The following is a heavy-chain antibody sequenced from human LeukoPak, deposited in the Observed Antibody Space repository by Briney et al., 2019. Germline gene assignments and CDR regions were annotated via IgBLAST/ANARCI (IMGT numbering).Heavy chain of an antibody. CDR2: INHDGSST. CDR1: GFTFANTW. Sequence: GGSLRLSCAASGFTFANTWMHWVRQAPGKGLVWVSLINHDGSSTNYADSVKGRFTISRDNAKDTLYLQMNSLRAEDTAAYYCVIGGTYGSGSWGQGTLVTVSS. D-gene: IGHD3-10*01. J-gene: IGHJ4*02. V-gene: IGHV3-74*01. CDR3: VIGGTYGSGS.